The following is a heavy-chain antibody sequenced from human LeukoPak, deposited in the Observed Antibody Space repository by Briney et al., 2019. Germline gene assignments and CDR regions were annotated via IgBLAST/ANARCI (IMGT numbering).Heavy chain of an antibody. D-gene: IGHD3-22*01. Sequence: PGGSLRLSCAASGFTFSSYSMNWVRQAPGKGLEWVSSISSSSSYIYYADSVKGRFTISRDNAKNSLYLQMNSLRAEDTAVYYCARPSHPFSGYPADWGQGTLVTVSS. CDR1: GFTFSSYS. J-gene: IGHJ4*02. CDR3: ARPSHPFSGYPAD. CDR2: ISSSSSYI. V-gene: IGHV3-21*01.